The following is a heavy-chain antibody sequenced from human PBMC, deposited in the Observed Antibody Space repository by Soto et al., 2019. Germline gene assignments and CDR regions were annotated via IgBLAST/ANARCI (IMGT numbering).Heavy chain of an antibody. CDR2: ISSSGSTI. CDR1: GFTFSDYY. J-gene: IGHJ4*02. V-gene: IGHV3-11*01. D-gene: IGHD3-9*01. CDR3: ARDLNPYYDILTGYSPQGYFDY. Sequence: GGSLRLSCAASGFTFSDYYMSWIRQAPGKGLEWVSYISSSGSTIYYADSVKGRFTISRDNAKNSLYLQMNSLRAEDTAMYYCARDLNPYYDILTGYSPQGYFDYWGQGTLVTVSS.